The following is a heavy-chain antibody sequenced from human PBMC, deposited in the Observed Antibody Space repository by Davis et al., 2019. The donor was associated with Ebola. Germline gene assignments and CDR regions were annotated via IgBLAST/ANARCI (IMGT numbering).Heavy chain of an antibody. Sequence: PSETLSLTCTVSGGSISSYYWSWIRQPPGKGLEWIGYIYYSGSTNYNPSLKSRVTISVDTSKNQFSLKLSSVTAADTAVYYCARGDSSGWDNPPYYYGMDVWGQGTTVTVSS. V-gene: IGHV4-59*01. CDR1: GGSISSYY. CDR3: ARGDSSGWDNPPYYYGMDV. D-gene: IGHD6-19*01. CDR2: IYYSGST. J-gene: IGHJ6*02.